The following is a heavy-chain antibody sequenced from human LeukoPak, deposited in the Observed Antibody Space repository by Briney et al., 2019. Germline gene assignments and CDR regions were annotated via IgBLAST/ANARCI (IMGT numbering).Heavy chain of an antibody. CDR2: INHSGST. CDR1: GGSISSYY. Sequence: SETLSLTCTVSGGSISSYYWSWIRQPPGKGLEWIGEINHSGSTNYNPSLKSRVTISVDTSKNQFSLKLSSVTAADTAVYYCASGRPLGYWGQGTLVTVSS. D-gene: IGHD3-16*01. V-gene: IGHV4-34*01. CDR3: ASGRPLGY. J-gene: IGHJ4*02.